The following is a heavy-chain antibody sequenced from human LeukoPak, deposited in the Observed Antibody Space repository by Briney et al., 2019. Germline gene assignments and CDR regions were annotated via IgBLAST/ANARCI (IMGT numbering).Heavy chain of an antibody. D-gene: IGHD3-3*01. V-gene: IGHV3-23*01. CDR1: GFTFSSYA. CDR2: ISGSGGST. Sequence: SGGSLRLSRAASGFTFSSYAMNWVRQAPGKGLEWVSAISGSGGSTYYVDSVKGRFTISRDNSKSTLYLHMNSLRAEDTAVYYCAKGAAYDFWSGYPYFDYWGQGTLVTVSS. J-gene: IGHJ4*02. CDR3: AKGAAYDFWSGYPYFDY.